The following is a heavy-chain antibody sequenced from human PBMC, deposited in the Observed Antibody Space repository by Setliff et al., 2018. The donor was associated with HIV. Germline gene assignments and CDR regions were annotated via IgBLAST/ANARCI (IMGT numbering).Heavy chain of an antibody. D-gene: IGHD2-2*01. V-gene: IGHV1-2*06. CDR1: GYTFTDYY. J-gene: IGHJ3*02. CDR2: INPNSGGT. Sequence: GASVKVSCKASGYTFTDYYIHWVRQAPGQGREWMGRINPNSGGTNYAQKFQGRVTITMDTSISTTYMELSRRTSDDTAVYYCASDIAVIPAASQVGGFDIWGQGTMVTVSS. CDR3: ASDIAVIPAASQVGGFDI.